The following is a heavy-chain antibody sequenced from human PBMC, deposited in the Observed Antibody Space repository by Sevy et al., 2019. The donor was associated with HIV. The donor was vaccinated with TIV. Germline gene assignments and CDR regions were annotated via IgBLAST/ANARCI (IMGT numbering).Heavy chain of an antibody. V-gene: IGHV3-11*01. CDR1: GFIFSDYY. Sequence: GGSLRLSCAVSGFIFSDYYMSWIRQAPGKGLEWVSYISSSGMTIYYADSVKGRFTISRDNAKNSLYLQMNSLRAEDTAVYYCARGRFGGIGDAFDIWGQGTTVTVSS. CDR2: ISSSGMTI. CDR3: ARGRFGGIGDAFDI. D-gene: IGHD3-16*01. J-gene: IGHJ3*02.